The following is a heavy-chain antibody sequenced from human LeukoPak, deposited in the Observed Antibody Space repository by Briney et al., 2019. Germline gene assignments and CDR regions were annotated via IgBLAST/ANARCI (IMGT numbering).Heavy chain of an antibody. CDR2: ISGYNGNT. D-gene: IGHD5-24*01. CDR1: GYNFPRHG. J-gene: IGHJ4*02. V-gene: IGHV1-18*01. CDR3: ACSREGYNPSDS. Sequence: WASVKVSCKASGYNFPRHGVSWVRQAPGQGLEWMGWISGYNGNTNYEQKYQGRVTLTTDTSTSTAYMELRYLRSDDTAVYYCACSREGYNPSDSWGQGTLVTVSS.